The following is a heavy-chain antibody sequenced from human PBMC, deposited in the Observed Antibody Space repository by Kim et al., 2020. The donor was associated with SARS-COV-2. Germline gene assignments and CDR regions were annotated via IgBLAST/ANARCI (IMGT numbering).Heavy chain of an antibody. Sequence: ASVTVSCKASGYTFTSYGISWVRQAPGQGLEWMGWISAYNGNTNYAQKLQGRVTMTTDTSTSTAYMELRSLRSDDTAVYYCASNEPEGSYYYYYGMDVWGQGTTVTVSS. CDR3: ASNEPEGSYYYYYGMDV. CDR2: ISAYNGNT. CDR1: GYTFTSYG. J-gene: IGHJ6*02. V-gene: IGHV1-18*01. D-gene: IGHD2-8*01.